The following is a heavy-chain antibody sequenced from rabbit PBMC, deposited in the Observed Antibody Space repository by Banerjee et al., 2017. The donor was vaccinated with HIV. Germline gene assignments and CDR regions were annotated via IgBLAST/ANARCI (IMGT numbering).Heavy chain of an antibody. CDR1: GFSFSNNYY. V-gene: IGHV1S40*01. CDR2: IAGGSSGST. Sequence: QSLEESGGDLVKPGASLTLTCTASGFSFSNNYYMCWVRQAPGKGLEWIGCIAGGSSGSTHYASWAKGRFTISKTSSTTVTLRTTSLTAADTATYFCARDLAGVIGWNFGLWGQGTLVTVS. J-gene: IGHJ3*01. D-gene: IGHD4-1*01. CDR3: ARDLAGVIGWNFGL.